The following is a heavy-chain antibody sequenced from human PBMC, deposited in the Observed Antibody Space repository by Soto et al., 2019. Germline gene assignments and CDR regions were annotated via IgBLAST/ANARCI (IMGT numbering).Heavy chain of an antibody. D-gene: IGHD2-2*01. V-gene: IGHV1-2*04. CDR2: INPNSGGT. CDR1: GYTFTGYY. Sequence: ASVKVSCKASGYTFTGYYMHWVRQAPGQGLEWMGWINPNSGGTNYAQKFQGWVTMTRDTSISTAYMELSRLRSDDTAVYYCARGAPQQVVPAAMTVVVVAAPLSYWGQGTLVTVSS. CDR3: ARGAPQQVVPAAMTVVVVAAPLSY. J-gene: IGHJ4*02.